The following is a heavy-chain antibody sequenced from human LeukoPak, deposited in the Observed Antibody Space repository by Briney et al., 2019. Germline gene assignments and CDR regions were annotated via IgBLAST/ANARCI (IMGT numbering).Heavy chain of an antibody. J-gene: IGHJ6*02. V-gene: IGHV1-8*01. CDR3: ARGPYIVVVPAATTLYYYYYGMDV. CDR2: MNPNSGNT. D-gene: IGHD2-2*01. Sequence: ASVKVSCKASGYTFTSYDINWVRQATGQGLEWMGWMNPNSGNTGYAQKFQGRVTMTRNTSISTAYMKLSSLRSEDTDVYYCARGPYIVVVPAATTLYYYYYGMDVWGQGTTVTVSS. CDR1: GYTFTSYD.